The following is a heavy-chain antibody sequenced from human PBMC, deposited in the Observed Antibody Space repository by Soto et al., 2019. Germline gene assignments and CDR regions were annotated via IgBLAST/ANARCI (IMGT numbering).Heavy chain of an antibody. Sequence: GASVKVSCKASGYDFATYALSWVRQAPGQGLEWLGWIGTYNLNTRYAQKLQGRVTMTADTSTSTAYMDLSSLRSEDTAVYYCAREHIGWFDPWGQGTLVTVSS. CDR3: AREHIGWFDP. CDR1: GYDFATYA. V-gene: IGHV1-18*01. J-gene: IGHJ5*02. D-gene: IGHD2-21*01. CDR2: IGTYNLNT.